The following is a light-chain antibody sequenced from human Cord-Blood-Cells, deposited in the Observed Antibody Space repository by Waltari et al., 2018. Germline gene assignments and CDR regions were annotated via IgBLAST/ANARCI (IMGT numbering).Light chain of an antibody. CDR1: QSVSSY. CDR2: DAS. J-gene: IGKJ2*01. V-gene: IGKV3-11*01. Sequence: MVLTHPPSSLSSSPGERATLSCRASQSVSSYLAWYQQKPGQAPRLLIYDASNRATGIPARFSGSGSGTDFTRTISSRDPEDFAVYYWQQRSNWYTFGQGTKLEIK. CDR3: QQRSNWYT.